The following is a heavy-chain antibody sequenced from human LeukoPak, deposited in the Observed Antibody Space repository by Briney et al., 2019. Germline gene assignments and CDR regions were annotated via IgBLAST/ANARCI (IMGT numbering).Heavy chain of an antibody. CDR3: ARLQGYCSSTSCYPYNWFDP. V-gene: IGHV4-61*10. J-gene: IGHJ5*02. CDR1: GGSISSGSYY. D-gene: IGHD2-2*01. Sequence: SETLSLTCTVSGGSISSGSYYWSWIRQPAGKGLEWIGYIYYSGNTNSNPSLKSRITMSIDTSKNHFSLRLSSVTAADTAVYYCARLQGYCSSTSCYPYNWFDPWGQGTLVTVSS. CDR2: IYYSGNT.